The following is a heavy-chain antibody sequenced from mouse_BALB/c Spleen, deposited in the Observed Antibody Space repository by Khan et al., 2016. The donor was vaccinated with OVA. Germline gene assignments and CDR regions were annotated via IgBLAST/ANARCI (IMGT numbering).Heavy chain of an antibody. D-gene: IGHD1-1*01. V-gene: IGHV1S137*01. CDR1: GYTFTDYG. CDR2: LTTSSGAT. Sequence: QVQLKESGPELVRPGVSVKISCTGSGYTFTDYGMHWVRQSPATSLAWIGVLTTSSGATNSNQQFTGKATMTVDKSSSTAYMELARLTSEDSAIYYCARLTLRLDYWGQGTSGTVSS. CDR3: ARLTLRLDY. J-gene: IGHJ4*01.